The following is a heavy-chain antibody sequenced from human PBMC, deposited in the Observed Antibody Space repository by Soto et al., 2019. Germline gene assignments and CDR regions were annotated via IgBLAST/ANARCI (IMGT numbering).Heavy chain of an antibody. CDR3: ARVSGSYSVDY. CDR2: INHSGST. V-gene: IGHV4-34*01. CDR1: GGSFSGYY. Sequence: SETLSLTCAVYGGSFSGYYWSWIRQPPGKGLEWIGEINHSGSTNYNPSLKSRVTISVDTSKNQFSLKLSSVTAADTAVYYCARVSGSYSVDYWGQGTLVTVS. J-gene: IGHJ4*02. D-gene: IGHD1-26*01.